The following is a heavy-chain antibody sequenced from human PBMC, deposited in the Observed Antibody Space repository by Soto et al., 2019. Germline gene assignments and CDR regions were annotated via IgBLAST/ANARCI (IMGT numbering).Heavy chain of an antibody. CDR3: SKTDFWSGYCPFCYYYMDV. V-gene: IGHV3-23*01. D-gene: IGHD3-3*01. Sequence: GGSLRLSCAASGFTFSSYAMSWVRQAPGKGLEWVSAISGSGGSTYYADSVKGRFTISRDNSKNTLYLQMNSLRAEDTAVYYCSKTDFWSGYCPFCYYYMDVWGKGTTVTVSS. J-gene: IGHJ6*03. CDR1: GFTFSSYA. CDR2: ISGSGGST.